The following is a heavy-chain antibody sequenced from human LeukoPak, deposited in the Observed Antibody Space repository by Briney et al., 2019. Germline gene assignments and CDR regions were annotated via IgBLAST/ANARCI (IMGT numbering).Heavy chain of an antibody. Sequence: GGSLRLSCAASGFTFSSYAMHWVRQAPGKGLEWVAVISYDGSNKYYADSVKGRFTISRDNSKNTLYLQMNSLRAEDTAVYYCARDGGTMIPYYYYYMDVWGKGTTVTVSS. CDR2: ISYDGSNK. J-gene: IGHJ6*03. V-gene: IGHV3-30*04. CDR3: ARDGGTMIPYYYYYMDV. D-gene: IGHD3-22*01. CDR1: GFTFSSYA.